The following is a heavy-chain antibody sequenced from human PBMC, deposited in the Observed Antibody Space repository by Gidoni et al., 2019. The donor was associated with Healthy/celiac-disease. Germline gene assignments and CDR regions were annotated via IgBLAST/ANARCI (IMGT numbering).Heavy chain of an antibody. CDR2: IYYSGST. V-gene: IGHV4-59*01. CDR3: ARAGYYYYGMDV. Sequence: QVQLQESGPGLVKPSETLSLTCTVSGCSISSYYWSWIRQPPGKGLEWIGYIYYSGSTNYNPSLKSRVTISVDTSKNQFSLKLSSVTAADTAVYYCARAGYYYYGMDVWGQGTTVTVSS. J-gene: IGHJ6*02. CDR1: GCSISSYY.